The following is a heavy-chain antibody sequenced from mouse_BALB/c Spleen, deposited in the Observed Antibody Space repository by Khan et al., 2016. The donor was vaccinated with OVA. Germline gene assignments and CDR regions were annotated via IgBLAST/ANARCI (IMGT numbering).Heavy chain of an antibody. D-gene: IGHD2-2*01. CDR1: GFDFSRYW. V-gene: IGHV4-1*02. CDR3: ARGLRRYYYAIDY. J-gene: IGHJ4*01. CDR2: INPDSSTI. Sequence: EVKLEESGGGLVQPGGSLKLSCAASGFDFSRYWMSWVRQAPGKGLEWIGEINPDSSTINYTPSLKDKFIISRDNAKNTLYLQMSKVRSEDTALYYCARGLRRYYYAIDYWGQGTSGTVSS.